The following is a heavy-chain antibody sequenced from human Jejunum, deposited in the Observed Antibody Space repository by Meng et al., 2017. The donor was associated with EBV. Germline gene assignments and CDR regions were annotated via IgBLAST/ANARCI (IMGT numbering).Heavy chain of an antibody. Sequence: QVELVRSGAVVKKPGASVKVSCKASGYTFTSYDSNWVRQAAGQGPEWMGWMSPNSGNTGYAQKFQGRVTMTRDTSISTAYMELSSLRSEDTAVYYCARGVAAGFDYWGQGTLVTVSS. CDR1: GYTFTSYD. CDR2: MSPNSGNT. V-gene: IGHV1-8*02. CDR3: ARGVAAGFDY. J-gene: IGHJ4*02. D-gene: IGHD6-13*01.